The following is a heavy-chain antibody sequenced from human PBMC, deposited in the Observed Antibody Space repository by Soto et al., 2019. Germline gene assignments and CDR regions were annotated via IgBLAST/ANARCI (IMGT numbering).Heavy chain of an antibody. CDR2: ISGSDGST. V-gene: IGHV3-23*01. Sequence: QPGGSLRLSCAASGFTFSSYAMSWVRQAPGKGLEWVSAISGSDGSTYYADSVKGRFTISRDNSKNTLYLQMNSLRAEDTAVYYCAKEERYCSGGSCYSEFDPWGQGTLVTVSS. J-gene: IGHJ5*02. CDR3: AKEERYCSGGSCYSEFDP. CDR1: GFTFSSYA. D-gene: IGHD2-15*01.